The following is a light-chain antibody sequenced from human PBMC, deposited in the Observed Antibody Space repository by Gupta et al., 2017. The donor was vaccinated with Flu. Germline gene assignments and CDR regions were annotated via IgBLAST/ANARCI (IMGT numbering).Light chain of an antibody. Sequence: DIVMTQSPDSLAVSLGERATINCKASQSVLYTSDNQNYLAWHQQKPGQTPKLLLYWASTRESGVPDRFSGSGSGTNFTLTISSLQAEDVAVYYCHQYYATPRTFGQGTKVEI. CDR2: WAS. CDR1: QSVLYTSDNQNY. V-gene: IGKV4-1*01. CDR3: HQYYATPRT. J-gene: IGKJ1*01.